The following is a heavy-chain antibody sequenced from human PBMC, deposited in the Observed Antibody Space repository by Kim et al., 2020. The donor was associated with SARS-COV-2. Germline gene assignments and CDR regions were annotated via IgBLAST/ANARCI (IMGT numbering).Heavy chain of an antibody. CDR1: GYTFTGYY. V-gene: IGHV1-2*02. D-gene: IGHD3-10*01. CDR3: ARSITMVRGVITYYYYFYGMGV. CDR2: INPNSGGT. J-gene: IGHJ6*02. Sequence: ASVKVSCKASGYTFTGYYIHWVRQAPGQGLEWMGWINPNSGGTNYAQKFQGRVTMTRDTSISTAYMELSRLRSDDTAVYYCARSITMVRGVITYYYYFYGMGVWGQGTTVTVSS.